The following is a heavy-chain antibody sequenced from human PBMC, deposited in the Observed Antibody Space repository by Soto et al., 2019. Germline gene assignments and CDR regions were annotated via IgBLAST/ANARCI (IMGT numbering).Heavy chain of an antibody. Sequence: QVQLQQWGAGLLKPSETLSLTYAVYGGSFSGYYWSWIRRPPGKGLEWTGEIIHSGSTNYNPCLKSRFTIPVDATKHQFSLKVTSVTAADTAVYYCARGISKIVVVERDALDKYYRGSWGQGTLVTVSS. CDR2: IIHSGST. V-gene: IGHV4-34*02. CDR1: GGSFSGYY. J-gene: IGHJ4*02. D-gene: IGHD3-22*01. CDR3: ARGISKIVVVERDALDKYYRGS.